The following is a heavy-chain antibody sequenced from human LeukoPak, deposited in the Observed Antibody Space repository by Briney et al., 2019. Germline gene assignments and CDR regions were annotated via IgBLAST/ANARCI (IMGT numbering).Heavy chain of an antibody. Sequence: GGSLRLSCAASGFTVSSNYMSWVRQAPGKGLEWVSVIYSGGNTFYADSVKGRFTISRDNSKNTLYLQMNSLRAEDTAVYYCATLLTIFRSFDYWGQGTLVTVSS. J-gene: IGHJ4*02. CDR2: IYSGGNT. CDR1: GFTVSSNY. V-gene: IGHV3-53*01. CDR3: ATLLTIFRSFDY. D-gene: IGHD3-3*01.